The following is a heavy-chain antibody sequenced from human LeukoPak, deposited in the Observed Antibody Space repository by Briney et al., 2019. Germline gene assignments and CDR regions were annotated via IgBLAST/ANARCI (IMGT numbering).Heavy chain of an antibody. J-gene: IGHJ4*02. CDR3: TRVGYIDEGIDY. D-gene: IGHD5-24*01. V-gene: IGHV3-7*04. Sequence: GGSLRLSCAASGFTFSSYAMTWVRQAPGKGLEWVANIKQDGSKKSYADSVKGRFTISRDNAKNSLYLQMNSLRAEDTAIYYCTRVGYIDEGIDYWGQGTLVTVSS. CDR2: IKQDGSKK. CDR1: GFTFSSYA.